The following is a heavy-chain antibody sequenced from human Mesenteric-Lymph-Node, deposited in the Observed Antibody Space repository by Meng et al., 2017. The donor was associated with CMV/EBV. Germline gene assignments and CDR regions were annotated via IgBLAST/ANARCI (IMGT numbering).Heavy chain of an antibody. J-gene: IGHJ4*02. Sequence: GSLRLSCTVSGGSISSSSYYWGWIRQPPGKGLEWIGSIYYSGSTYYNPSLKSRVTISVDTSKNQFSLKLSSVTAADTAVYYCARDGGDLDYWGQGTLVTVSS. CDR1: GGSISSSSYY. D-gene: IGHD2-21*02. CDR2: IYYSGST. V-gene: IGHV4-39*07. CDR3: ARDGGDLDY.